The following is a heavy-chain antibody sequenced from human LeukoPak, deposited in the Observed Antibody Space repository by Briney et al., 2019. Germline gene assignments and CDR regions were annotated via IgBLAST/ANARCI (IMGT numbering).Heavy chain of an antibody. CDR3: ARARSPSEYFQH. CDR1: GYTFTSYA. CDR2: INAGNGNT. D-gene: IGHD1-14*01. J-gene: IGHJ1*01. Sequence: ASVKVSCTASGYTFTSYAMHWVRQAPGQRLEWMGWINAGNGNTKYSQKFQGRVTITRDTSASTAYMELSSLRSEDTAVYYCARARSPSEYFQHWGQGTLVTVSS. V-gene: IGHV1-3*01.